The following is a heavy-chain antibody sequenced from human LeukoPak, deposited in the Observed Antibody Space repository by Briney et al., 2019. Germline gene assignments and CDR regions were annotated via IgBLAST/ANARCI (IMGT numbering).Heavy chain of an antibody. CDR3: ARDASLIVVSAAEFDY. D-gene: IGHD2-2*01. CDR1: GYTFTSYG. CDR2: ISADNGNT. V-gene: IGHV1-18*01. J-gene: IGHJ4*02. Sequence: ASAKVSCKASGYTFTSYGISWVRQAPGQGLEWMGWISADNGNTNYAQKFQGRVTMTTDTRTSTAYMELTSLRSDDTAVYYCARDASLIVVSAAEFDYWGQGTLVTVSS.